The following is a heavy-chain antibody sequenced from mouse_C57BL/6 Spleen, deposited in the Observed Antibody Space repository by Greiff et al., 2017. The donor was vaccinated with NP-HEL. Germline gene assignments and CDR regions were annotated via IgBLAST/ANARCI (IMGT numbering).Heavy chain of an antibody. J-gene: IGHJ3*01. CDR3: ARQDGYYEAWFAY. Sequence: VQLQQPGAELVKPGASVKMSCKASGYTFTSYWITWVKQRPGQGLEWIGDIYPGSGSTNYNEKFKSKATLTVDTSSSTGYMQLSSLTSEDSAVYYCARQDGYYEAWFAYWGQGTLVTVSA. D-gene: IGHD2-3*01. V-gene: IGHV1-55*01. CDR1: GYTFTSYW. CDR2: IYPGSGST.